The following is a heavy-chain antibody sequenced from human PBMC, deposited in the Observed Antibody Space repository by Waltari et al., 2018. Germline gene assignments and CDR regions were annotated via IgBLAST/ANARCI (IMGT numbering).Heavy chain of an antibody. CDR2: ISGSGSKI. CDR3: ARGEGGANEY. Sequence: EVQLLESGGGLVQPGGSLRLSCAASGFIFSSYDMSWVRQAPGKGLGWVSGISGSGSKIHYADSVRGRFTISRDNSKNTVYLQMNSLRADDTAIYYCARGEGGANEYWGQGTLVTVSS. D-gene: IGHD1-26*01. V-gene: IGHV3-23*01. J-gene: IGHJ4*01. CDR1: GFIFSSYD.